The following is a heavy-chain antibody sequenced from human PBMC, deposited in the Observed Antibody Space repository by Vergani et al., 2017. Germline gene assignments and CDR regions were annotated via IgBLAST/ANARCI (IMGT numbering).Heavy chain of an antibody. J-gene: IGHJ6*02. CDR3: ARARLPPFKVTIKNDYYYYYGMDV. V-gene: IGHV1-46*01. Sequence: QVLLVQSGAEVKKPGASVRVSCKTSGYTFTNYYIHWVRQAPGQGLEWMGIINPSGGSTTYAQQFQGRLTMTRDTSTSTVYMDLRNLRSEDTAVYYCARARLPPFKVTIKNDYYYYYGMDVWGQGTTVTVSS. CDR1: GYTFTNYY. D-gene: IGHD4-17*01. CDR2: INPSGGST.